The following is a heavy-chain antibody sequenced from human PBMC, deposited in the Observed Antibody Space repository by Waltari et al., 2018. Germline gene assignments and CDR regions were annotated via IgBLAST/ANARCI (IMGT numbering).Heavy chain of an antibody. CDR1: GGSISSSY. CDR2: IYYSGST. D-gene: IGHD6-19*01. J-gene: IGHJ1*01. Sequence: QVQLQESGPGLVKPSETLSLTCTVSGGSISSSYWSWIRQPPGKGLEWIGYIYYSGSTNYNPSLKSRVTISADTSKNQVSLKLSSVTAADTAVYYCARDGTSSGWYRGYFQHWGQGTLVTVSS. CDR3: ARDGTSSGWYRGYFQH. V-gene: IGHV4-59*01.